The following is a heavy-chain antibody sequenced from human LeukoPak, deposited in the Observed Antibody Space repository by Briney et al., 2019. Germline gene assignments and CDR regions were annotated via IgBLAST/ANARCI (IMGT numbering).Heavy chain of an antibody. V-gene: IGHV3-74*01. CDR3: ARAYSSGWYVPGDY. J-gene: IGHJ4*02. Sequence: GGSLRLSCVASGFTFNNYWMHWGRQVPGKGLVWVSRINSDGSSTSYADSVKGRFTISRDNAKNTLYLQMNSLRAEDTAIYYCARAYSSGWYVPGDYWGQGTLVTVSS. CDR2: INSDGSST. CDR1: GFTFNNYW. D-gene: IGHD6-19*01.